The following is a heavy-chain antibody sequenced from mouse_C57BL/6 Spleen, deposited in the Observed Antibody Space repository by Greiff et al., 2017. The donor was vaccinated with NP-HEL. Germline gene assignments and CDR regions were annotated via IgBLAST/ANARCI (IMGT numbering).Heavy chain of an antibody. CDR3: ARSPRYYYGSSYPYAMDY. D-gene: IGHD1-1*01. CDR1: GYTFTSYW. J-gene: IGHJ4*01. V-gene: IGHV1-69*01. CDR2: IDPSDSYT. Sequence: QVQLQQSGAELVMPGASVKLSCKASGYTFTSYWMHWVKQRPGQGLEWIGEIDPSDSYTNYNQKFKGKSTLTLDKSSSTAYMQLSSLTSEDSAVYYCARSPRYYYGSSYPYAMDYWGQGTSVTVSS.